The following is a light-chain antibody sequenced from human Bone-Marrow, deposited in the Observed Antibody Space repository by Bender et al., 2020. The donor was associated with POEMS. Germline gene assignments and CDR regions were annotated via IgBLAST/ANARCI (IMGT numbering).Light chain of an antibody. J-gene: IGLJ3*02. CDR2: EVS. V-gene: IGLV2-8*01. Sequence: QSALTQPPSASGSPGQSVTISCTGTSSDAGGYKYVSWYQQHPGKVPKLILYEVSKRPSGVPDRFSGSKSGNTASLTVSGLLAEDEADYYCTSYVDSNNWVWVFGGGTKLTVL. CDR1: SSDAGGYKY. CDR3: TSYVDSNNWVWV.